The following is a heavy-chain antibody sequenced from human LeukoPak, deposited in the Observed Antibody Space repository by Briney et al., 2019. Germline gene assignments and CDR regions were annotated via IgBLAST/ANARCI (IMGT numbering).Heavy chain of an antibody. D-gene: IGHD2-2*01. J-gene: IGHJ6*02. Sequence: GGSLRLSCAASGFTFSSYWMSWVRQAPGKGLEWVANIKQDGSEKYYVDSVEGRFTISRDNAKNSLYLQMNSLRAEDTAVYYCARELLHPDLDIVVVPAAMDVWGQGTTVTVSS. CDR3: ARELLHPDLDIVVVPAAMDV. V-gene: IGHV3-7*01. CDR1: GFTFSSYW. CDR2: IKQDGSEK.